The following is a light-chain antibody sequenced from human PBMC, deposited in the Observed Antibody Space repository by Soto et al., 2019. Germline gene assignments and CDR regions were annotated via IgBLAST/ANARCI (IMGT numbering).Light chain of an antibody. CDR1: QSLSSNY. V-gene: IGKV3-20*01. J-gene: IGKJ1*01. Sequence: IVLTQSPGTLSLSPGDRATVSCRASQSLSSNYLAWYQQKPGQAPKLLIYGASRRATDIPDRFSGSGSGTDFALTITRLEPADFAVYFCQQYDTFPRTFGQGTKVEIQ. CDR2: GAS. CDR3: QQYDTFPRT.